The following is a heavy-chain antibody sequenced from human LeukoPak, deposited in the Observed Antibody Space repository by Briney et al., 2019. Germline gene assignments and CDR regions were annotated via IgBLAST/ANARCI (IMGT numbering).Heavy chain of an antibody. CDR1: GYSITSDYY. V-gene: IGHV4-38-2*01. D-gene: IGHD1-26*01. CDR3: ARSSVGTTAQDYFDY. J-gene: IGHJ4*02. CDR2: IYHSGST. Sequence: PSETLSLTCVVSGYSITSDYYWGWIRQPPGKGLEWIGSIYHSGSTYYNPSLKSRVTVSVDTSKNQFSLRLSSVTAADTAVYYCARSSVGTTAQDYFDYWGQGNLVAVSS.